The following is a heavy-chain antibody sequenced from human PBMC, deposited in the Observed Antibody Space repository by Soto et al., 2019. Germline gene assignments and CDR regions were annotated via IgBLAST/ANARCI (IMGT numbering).Heavy chain of an antibody. V-gene: IGHV3-23*01. CDR1: GFTFSSYA. CDR3: AKDEREDSNYFDY. D-gene: IGHD1-26*01. CDR2: ISGSGGST. J-gene: IGHJ4*02. Sequence: EVQLLESGGGLVQPGGSLRLSCAASGFTFSSYAMSWVRQAPGKGLEWVSAISGSGGSTYYADSVKGRFTISRDNSKNTLYLQKNSPRTEDTAVYYWAKDEREDSNYFDYWGQGTLVTVSS.